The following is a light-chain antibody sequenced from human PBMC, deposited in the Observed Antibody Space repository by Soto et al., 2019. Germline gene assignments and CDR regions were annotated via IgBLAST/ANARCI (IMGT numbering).Light chain of an antibody. Sequence: QSPSTLSGSVGDRVTITCRASQTISSWLAWYQQKPGKAPKLLIYKASTLKSGVPSRFSGSGSGTEFTLTISSLQPDDFATYYCQQYDSYSTFGQGTKVDIK. CDR3: QQYDSYST. CDR2: KAS. CDR1: QTISSW. V-gene: IGKV1-5*03. J-gene: IGKJ1*01.